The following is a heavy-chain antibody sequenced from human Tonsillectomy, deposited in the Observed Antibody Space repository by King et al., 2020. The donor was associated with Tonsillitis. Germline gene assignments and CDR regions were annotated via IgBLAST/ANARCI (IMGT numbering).Heavy chain of an antibody. CDR3: AKEQNRGNHLLYLYFFHGMDV. CDR2: ISGDGNDK. V-gene: IGHV3-30*18. D-gene: IGHD2-2*01. Sequence: VQLVESGGGVVHPGGSLRLSCAASGFNFINYGMHWVRQAPGKGLEWVALISGDGNDKFYAASVKGRFTVSRDNFRSTLYLEMNSLRAEDTAVYFCAKEQNRGNHLLYLYFFHGMDVWGQGTTVTVSS. CDR1: GFNFINYG. J-gene: IGHJ6*02.